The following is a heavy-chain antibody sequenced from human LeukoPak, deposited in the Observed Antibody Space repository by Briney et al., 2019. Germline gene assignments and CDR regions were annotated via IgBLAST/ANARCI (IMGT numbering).Heavy chain of an antibody. CDR1: GFTCSSYE. D-gene: IGHD4-17*01. Sequence: PGGSLLLSCAAAGFTCSSYEMNGGRQAPGKGLEWVSYISSSGSTIYYADSVKGRFTISRDNAKNSLYLQMNSLRAEDTAVYYCARAPYGVFDYWGQGTLVTVSS. CDR2: ISSSGSTI. V-gene: IGHV3-48*03. CDR3: ARAPYGVFDY. J-gene: IGHJ4*02.